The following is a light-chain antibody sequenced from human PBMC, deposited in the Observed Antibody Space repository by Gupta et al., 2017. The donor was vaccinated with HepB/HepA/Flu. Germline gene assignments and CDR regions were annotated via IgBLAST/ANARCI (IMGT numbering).Light chain of an antibody. V-gene: IGLV1-44*01. Sequence: QSVLTQPPSASGLPGQRVTISCSGSSSNIGSNTVNWYQQLPGTAPKLLIYSNNQRPSGVPDRFSGSKSGTAASLAISGLQAEDEADYYCAAWDDSLNGVVFGGGTKLTVL. CDR2: SNN. J-gene: IGLJ2*01. CDR3: AAWDDSLNGVV. CDR1: SSNIGSNT.